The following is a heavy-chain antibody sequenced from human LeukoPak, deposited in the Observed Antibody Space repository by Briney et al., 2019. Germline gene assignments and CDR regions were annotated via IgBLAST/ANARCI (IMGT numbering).Heavy chain of an antibody. CDR1: GGSFRGYY. D-gene: IGHD4-23*01. CDR2: INHGGST. V-gene: IGHV4-34*01. Sequence: SETLSLTCAVYGGSFRGYYWSWIRQPPGKGLEWIGEINHGGSTNYSPSLKSRLTISVDTSKNQFSLKLSSLTAADTAVYYCARAHDGGNSRGLVDYWGQGTLVTVSS. J-gene: IGHJ4*02. CDR3: ARAHDGGNSRGLVDY.